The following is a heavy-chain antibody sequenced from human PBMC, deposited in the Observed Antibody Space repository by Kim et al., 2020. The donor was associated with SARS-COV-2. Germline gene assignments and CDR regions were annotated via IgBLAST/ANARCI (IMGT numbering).Heavy chain of an antibody. Sequence: VKGRFTISRDNSKNTLYLQMNSLRAEDTAVYYCAREARGGTAMVVGGMDVWGQGTTVTVSS. D-gene: IGHD5-18*01. V-gene: IGHV3-53*01. CDR3: AREARGGTAMVVGGMDV. J-gene: IGHJ6*02.